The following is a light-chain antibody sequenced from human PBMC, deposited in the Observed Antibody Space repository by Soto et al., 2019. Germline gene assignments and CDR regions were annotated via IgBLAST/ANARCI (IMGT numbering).Light chain of an antibody. V-gene: IGKV1-5*01. CDR2: GAS. CDR3: QQYSSYLYT. J-gene: IGKJ2*01. CDR1: QSISTW. Sequence: DIQMTQSPSTLSASVGDRVTITCRASQSISTWLAWYQQKPGKAPNLLIYGASSLESGVPSRFSGSGSGTDFTLTISILQPDDFANYYCQQYSSYLYTFGQGTKLEIK.